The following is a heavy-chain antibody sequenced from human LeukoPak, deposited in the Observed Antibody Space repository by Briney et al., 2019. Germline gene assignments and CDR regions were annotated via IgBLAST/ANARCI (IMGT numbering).Heavy chain of an antibody. CDR2: IWYDGSNK. D-gene: IGHD4-17*01. J-gene: IGHJ4*02. CDR1: GFTFSSYG. Sequence: GGSLRLSCAASGFTFSSYGMHWVRQAPGKGLEWVAVIWYDGSNKYYADSVKGRSTISRDNSKNTLYLQMNSLRAEDTAVYYCAKATYYGDYSYYFDYWGQGTLVTVSS. CDR3: AKATYYGDYSYYFDY. V-gene: IGHV3-33*06.